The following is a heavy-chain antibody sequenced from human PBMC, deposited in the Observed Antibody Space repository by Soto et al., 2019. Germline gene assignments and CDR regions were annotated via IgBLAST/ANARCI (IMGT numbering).Heavy chain of an antibody. CDR2: IKRDGSEK. D-gene: IGHD4-17*01. V-gene: IGHV3-7*05. CDR3: ARVRATDYEIDY. J-gene: IGHJ4*02. CDR1: EFTFGSYW. Sequence: PGGSLRLSCTASEFTFGSYWMTWVRHVPGKGLQWVANIKRDGSEKYYVDFVKGRFTISRDNADNSVSLDMNNRRGDDTSTYHCARVRATDYEIDYWGQGALVTVSS.